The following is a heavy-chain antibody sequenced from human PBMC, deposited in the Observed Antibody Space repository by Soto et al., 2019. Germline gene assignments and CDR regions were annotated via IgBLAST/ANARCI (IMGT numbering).Heavy chain of an antibody. V-gene: IGHV3-30-3*01. CDR2: ISYDGSNK. J-gene: IGHJ4*02. Sequence: QVQLVESGGGVVQPGRSLRLSCAASGFTFSRYAMHWVRQAPGQGLEWVAVISYDGSNKYYADSVKGRFTISRDNSKNTLYLQMNSLRAEDTAGYYGARASNGWYYDYWGQGTLVTVSS. CDR1: GFTFSRYA. CDR3: ARASNGWYYDY. D-gene: IGHD6-19*01.